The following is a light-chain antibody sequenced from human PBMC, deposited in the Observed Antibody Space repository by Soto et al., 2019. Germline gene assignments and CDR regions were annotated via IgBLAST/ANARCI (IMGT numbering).Light chain of an antibody. V-gene: IGKV3-20*01. CDR3: QQYGSSPRT. J-gene: IGKJ1*01. Sequence: EIVLTQSPGTLSLSPGERATLSCRASQSVSNNYLAWYQQKPGQAPRLLIYGASGRATGIPDRFSGSGSGTDFILTISRLEPEDFVVYYCQQYGSSPRTFGQGTKVE. CDR1: QSVSNNY. CDR2: GAS.